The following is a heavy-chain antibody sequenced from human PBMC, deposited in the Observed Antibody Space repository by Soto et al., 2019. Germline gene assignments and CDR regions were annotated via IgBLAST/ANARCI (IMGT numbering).Heavy chain of an antibody. CDR3: ARDIMAVAGIAYNWLDP. D-gene: IGHD6-19*01. J-gene: IGHJ5*02. CDR2: ISTSSSTI. V-gene: IGHV3-48*01. Sequence: PGGSLRLSCAASGFTFSGYTMNWVRQAPGKGLEWVSYISTSSSTIYYADSVKGRLTISRDISKNTLHLQMNSLRAEDTAVYYCARDIMAVAGIAYNWLDPWGQGTLVTVSS. CDR1: GFTFSGYT.